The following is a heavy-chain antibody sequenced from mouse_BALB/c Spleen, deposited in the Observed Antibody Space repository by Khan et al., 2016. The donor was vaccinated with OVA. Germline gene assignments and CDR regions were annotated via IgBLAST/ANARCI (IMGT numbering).Heavy chain of an antibody. CDR2: IWAGGST. V-gene: IGHV2-9*02. D-gene: IGHD1-3*01. J-gene: IGHJ2*01. CDR1: GFSLTTYG. Sequence: QVQLKQSGPGLVAPSQSLSITCTVSGFSLTTYGVHWVRQPPGKGLEWLGVIWAGGSTNYNSALMSSLSISTDNSKTHVFLKRDSLQADDTAMYYCARLEDIWGQGTTLTVSS. CDR3: ARLEDI.